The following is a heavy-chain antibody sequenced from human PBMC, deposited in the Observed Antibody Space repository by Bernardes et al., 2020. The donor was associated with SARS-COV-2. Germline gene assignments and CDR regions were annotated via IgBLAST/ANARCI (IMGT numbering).Heavy chain of an antibody. Sequence: LSLTCTVSGGSISSGGYYWSWIRQHPGKGLEWIGYIYYSGSTYYNPSLKSRVTISVDTSKNQFSLKLSSVTAADTAVYYCAREYPGDGTHFDYWGQGTLVTVSS. CDR2: IYYSGST. V-gene: IGHV4-31*03. D-gene: IGHD7-27*01. J-gene: IGHJ4*02. CDR3: AREYPGDGTHFDY. CDR1: GGSISSGGYY.